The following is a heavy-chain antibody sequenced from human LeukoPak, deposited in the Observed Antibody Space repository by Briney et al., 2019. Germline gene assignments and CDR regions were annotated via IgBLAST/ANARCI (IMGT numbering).Heavy chain of an antibody. CDR2: IYHSGST. Sequence: PSETLSLTCAVSGVSISSGGYSWSWIRQPPGKGLEWIGYIYHSGSTYYNPSLKSRVTISVDRSKNQFSLKLSSVTAADTAVYYCARVGGQRSYFDYWGQGTLVTVSS. V-gene: IGHV4-30-2*01. J-gene: IGHJ4*02. CDR1: GVSISSGGYS. D-gene: IGHD2-15*01. CDR3: ARVGGQRSYFDY.